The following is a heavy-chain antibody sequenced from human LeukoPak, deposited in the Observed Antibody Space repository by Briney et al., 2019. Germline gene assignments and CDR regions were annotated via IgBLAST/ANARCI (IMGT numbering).Heavy chain of an antibody. D-gene: IGHD1-14*01. CDR1: AFTFSTYG. CDR2: ISYDANNR. CDR3: AKDRHPARTDGYYFDY. J-gene: IGHJ4*02. Sequence: PGRSLRLSCAASAFTFSTYGMHWVRQAPGKGLQWVAVISYDANNRYYADSVKGRFTISRDNSKRTLYLRMNSLRAEDTAVYFCAKDRHPARTDGYYFDYWGQGTLVTVSS. V-gene: IGHV3-30*18.